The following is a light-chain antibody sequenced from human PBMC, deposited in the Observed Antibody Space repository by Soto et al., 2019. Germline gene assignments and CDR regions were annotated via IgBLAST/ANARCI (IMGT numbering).Light chain of an antibody. CDR3: QQYGSLVPGLT. CDR1: QSVSSNY. J-gene: IGKJ4*01. CDR2: GAS. V-gene: IGKV3-20*01. Sequence: EIVLTQSPGTLSLSPGERGTLSCRASQSVSSNYLAWYQQKPGRAPRLLIYGASNRATGIPDRFSGSGSGTDFSLTISRLEPEDFAVYYCQQYGSLVPGLTFGGGTKVEIK.